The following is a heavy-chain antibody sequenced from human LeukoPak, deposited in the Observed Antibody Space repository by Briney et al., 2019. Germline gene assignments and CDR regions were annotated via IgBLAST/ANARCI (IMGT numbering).Heavy chain of an antibody. D-gene: IGHD3-3*01. CDR2: VSAYSGNT. Sequence: ASVKVSCKASGYKFINYGISWVRQAPGQGLEWMGWVSAYSGNTNYAQKVHDRVTMTIDTSTSTGYMELRSLRFDDTAVYYCARAHRRDAEIGVVILAPTYFDYWGQGTLVTVSS. CDR1: GYKFINYG. J-gene: IGHJ4*02. V-gene: IGHV1-18*01. CDR3: ARAHRRDAEIGVVILAPTYFDY.